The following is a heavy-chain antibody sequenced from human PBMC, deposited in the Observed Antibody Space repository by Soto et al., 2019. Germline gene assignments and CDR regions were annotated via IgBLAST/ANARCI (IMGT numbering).Heavy chain of an antibody. J-gene: IGHJ3*02. CDR2: IYHSGMT. Sequence: QVQLQESGPGLVKPSQTLSLTCTVSGGSISTGGYYWSWIRQHPGRGLEWIGYIYHSGMTFSNPSLQSRVAISIDTSKNKFSLELSSVTAADTVVYYCATVRWELHDAFDIWGQGTMVSVSS. CDR1: GGSISTGGYY. V-gene: IGHV4-31*03. D-gene: IGHD1-26*01. CDR3: ATVRWELHDAFDI.